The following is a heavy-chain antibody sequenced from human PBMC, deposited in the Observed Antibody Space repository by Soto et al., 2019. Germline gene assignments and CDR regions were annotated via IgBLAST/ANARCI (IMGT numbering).Heavy chain of an antibody. D-gene: IGHD3-22*01. V-gene: IGHV4-31*03. J-gene: IGHJ2*01. CDR3: ARDASHSSGYYSGYFDL. Sequence: KLSETLSLTCSVSGGSISNAYYYWSWIRQHPGKGLEWIGYIYYSGSTHYSPSLESRITISVDTSKNQFSLKLKSVNAADTAVYYCARDASHSSGYYSGYFDLWGRGTLVTVSS. CDR2: IYYSGST. CDR1: GGSISNAYYY.